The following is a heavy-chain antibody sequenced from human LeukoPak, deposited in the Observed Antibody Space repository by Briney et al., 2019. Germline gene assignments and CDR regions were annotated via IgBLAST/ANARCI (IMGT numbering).Heavy chain of an antibody. CDR2: IYPGDSDT. V-gene: IGHV5-51*01. Sequence: GASLKISCKGSGYSFTSYWIGWVRPMPRKGLEWMGIIYPGDSDTRYSPSFQGQVTISADKSISTAYLQWSSLKASDTAMYYCARHHTVTNTDYYMDVWGKGTTVTVSS. J-gene: IGHJ6*03. CDR1: GYSFTSYW. D-gene: IGHD4-17*01. CDR3: ARHHTVTNTDYYMDV.